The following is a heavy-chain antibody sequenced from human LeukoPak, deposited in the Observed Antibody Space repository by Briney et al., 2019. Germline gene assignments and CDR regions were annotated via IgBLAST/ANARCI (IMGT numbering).Heavy chain of an antibody. V-gene: IGHV3-23*01. CDR1: GFTFSSYA. J-gene: IGHJ4*02. CDR3: AKVFRVGSSSSNLEY. D-gene: IGHD2-2*01. CDR2: VSGSGVST. Sequence: GGSLRLSCAASGFTFSSYAMNWVRQAPGKGLEWVSAVSGSGVSTYYADSVKGRFTISRDNSKNTLYLQMNSLRAEDTAVYYCAKVFRVGSSSSNLEYWGQGTLDTVSS.